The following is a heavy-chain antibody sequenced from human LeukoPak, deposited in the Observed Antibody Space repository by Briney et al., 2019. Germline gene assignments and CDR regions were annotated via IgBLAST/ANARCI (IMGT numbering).Heavy chain of an antibody. J-gene: IGHJ5*02. CDR3: ARVRNNWNERGWFDP. Sequence: ASVKVSCKASGYTFTSYGISWVRQAPGQGLEWMGWISAYNGNTNYAQKLQGRVTMTTDTSTSTAYMELRSLRSDDTAVYYCARVRNNWNERGWFDPWGQGTLVTVSS. CDR2: ISAYNGNT. D-gene: IGHD1-1*01. V-gene: IGHV1-18*01. CDR1: GYTFTSYG.